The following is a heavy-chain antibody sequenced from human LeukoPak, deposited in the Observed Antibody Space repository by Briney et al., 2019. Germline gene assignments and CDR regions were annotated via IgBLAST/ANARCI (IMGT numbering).Heavy chain of an antibody. CDR3: ARVEKYYYDSYYFGY. CDR2: IKQDGSEK. J-gene: IGHJ4*02. D-gene: IGHD3-22*01. Sequence: GGSLRLSCAASGFTFSSYSMNWVRQAPGKGLEWVANIKQDGSEKYYVDSVKGRFTISRDNAKNSLYLQMNSLRAEDTAVYYCARVEKYYYDSYYFGYWGQGTLVTVSS. V-gene: IGHV3-7*01. CDR1: GFTFSSYS.